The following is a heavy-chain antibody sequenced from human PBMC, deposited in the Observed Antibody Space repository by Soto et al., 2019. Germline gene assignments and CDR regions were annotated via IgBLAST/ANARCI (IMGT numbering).Heavy chain of an antibody. CDR1: GYTFTSYY. V-gene: IGHV1-46*01. D-gene: IGHD6-13*01. J-gene: IGHJ4*02. CDR3: ARDRIKRYSSSWYLAY. Sequence: SVKVSCKASGYTFTSYYMHWVRQAPGQGLEWMGIINPSGGSTSYAQKFQGRVTMTRDTSTSTVYMELSSLRSEDTAVYYCARDRIKRYSSSWYLAYWGQGTLVTVSS. CDR2: INPSGGST.